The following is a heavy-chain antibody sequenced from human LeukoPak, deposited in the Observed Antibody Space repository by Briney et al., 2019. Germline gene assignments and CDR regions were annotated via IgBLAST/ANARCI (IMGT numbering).Heavy chain of an antibody. CDR3: ARDGEGYSYPYEGIDY. CDR1: GFTFSSYG. CDR2: ISYDGSNK. J-gene: IGHJ4*02. V-gene: IGHV3-30*03. D-gene: IGHD5-18*01. Sequence: PGRSLRLSCAASGFTFSSYGMHWVRQAPGKGLEWVAVISYDGSNKYYADSVKGRFTISRDNSKNTLYLQMNSLRAEDTAVYYCARDGEGYSYPYEGIDYWGQGTLVTVSS.